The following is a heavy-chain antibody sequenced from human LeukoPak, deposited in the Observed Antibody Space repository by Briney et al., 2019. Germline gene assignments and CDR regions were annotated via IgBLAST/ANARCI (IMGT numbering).Heavy chain of an antibody. D-gene: IGHD3-3*01. Sequence: PGGSLRLSCAASGFTFSSYSMNWVRQAPGKGLEWVSSISSSSGYIYYADSVKGRFTISRDNAKNSLYLQMNSLRAEDTAVYYCAREGITTDVFDYWGQGTLVTVSS. CDR3: AREGITTDVFDY. CDR2: ISSSSGYI. CDR1: GFTFSSYS. V-gene: IGHV3-21*01. J-gene: IGHJ4*02.